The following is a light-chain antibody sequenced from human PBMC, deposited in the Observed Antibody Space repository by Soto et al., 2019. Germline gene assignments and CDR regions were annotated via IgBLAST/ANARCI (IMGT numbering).Light chain of an antibody. CDR1: RSNVGTNL. Sequence: QSALTQPPSASGTPGQRVTISCSGRRSNVGTNLVNWYQQLPGTAPKLLIYAHIQRPSGVPDRFSGSTSGTSASLAISGLQSEDEADYYYAVWDDGLNGYVFGTGTKVTVL. CDR2: AHI. V-gene: IGLV1-44*01. J-gene: IGLJ1*01. CDR3: AVWDDGLNGYV.